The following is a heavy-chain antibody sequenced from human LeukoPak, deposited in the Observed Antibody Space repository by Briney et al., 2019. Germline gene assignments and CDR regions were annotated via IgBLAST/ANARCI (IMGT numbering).Heavy chain of an antibody. J-gene: IGHJ4*02. CDR2: INPSAGST. CDR3: ARGFDLGDTTRYYFDY. V-gene: IGHV1-46*01. CDR1: GDTFTSYY. D-gene: IGHD1-26*01. Sequence: GASVTVSCTASGDTFTSYYMHWVRQAPGQGLAWMGLINPSAGSTNYAQKFQGRVTMTRDTSTSTVYMELSSLRSEDTAVYYCARGFDLGDTTRYYFDYWGQGTLVTVSS.